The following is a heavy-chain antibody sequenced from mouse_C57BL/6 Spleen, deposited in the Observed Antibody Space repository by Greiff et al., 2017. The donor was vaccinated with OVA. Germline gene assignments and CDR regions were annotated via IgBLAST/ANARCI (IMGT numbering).Heavy chain of an antibody. CDR1: GYTFTSYW. CDR2: IYPGSGST. J-gene: IGHJ4*01. V-gene: IGHV1-55*01. D-gene: IGHD2-4*01. CDR3: ARRYYDYFYYAMDY. Sequence: QVQLKQPGAELVKPGASVKMSCKASGYTFTSYWITWVKQRPGQGLEWIGDIYPGSGSTNYNEKFKSKATLTVDTSSSTAYMQLSSLTSEDSAVYYCARRYYDYFYYAMDYWGQGTSVTVSS.